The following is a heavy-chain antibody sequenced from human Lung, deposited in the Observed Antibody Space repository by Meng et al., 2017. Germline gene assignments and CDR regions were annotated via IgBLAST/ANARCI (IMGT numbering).Heavy chain of an antibody. J-gene: IGHJ4*02. CDR1: AGSITSSSW. Sequence: QRQRQYLRLVLLQPSLPLSLLCAVSAGSITSSSWWSWARQTPGKGLEWVGEIFHSGNTNYNPPHESRVTISVDKSKNQFSLKVYSVTAADTATYYCARFDISSSGRGDYWGQGILVTVSS. CDR2: IFHSGNT. D-gene: IGHD1-26*01. CDR3: ARFDISSSGRGDY. V-gene: IGHV4-4*02.